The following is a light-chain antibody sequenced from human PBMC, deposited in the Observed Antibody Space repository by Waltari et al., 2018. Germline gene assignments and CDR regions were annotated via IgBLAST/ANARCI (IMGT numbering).Light chain of an antibody. CDR3: QKYGTLPGT. J-gene: IGKJ1*01. Sequence: EIVLTQSPGTLSLSPGDRATLSCRASQSVSRFLAGYQQKPGQSPRLLIYDASTRVTGIPDRCSGSGSGTDFSLTISRLEPEECAVYYCQKYGTLPGTFGQGTKVEVK. CDR1: QSVSRF. CDR2: DAS. V-gene: IGKV3-20*01.